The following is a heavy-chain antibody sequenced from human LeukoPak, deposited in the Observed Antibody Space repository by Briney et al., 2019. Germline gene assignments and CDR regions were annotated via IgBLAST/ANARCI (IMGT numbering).Heavy chain of an antibody. V-gene: IGHV1-18*04. J-gene: IGHJ6*04. Sequence: ASVKVSCKASGYTFTSYGISWLRQAPGQGLDWMGWISAYNGNTNYPQKLQGRVTMTTDTSTSTAYMELRSLRSDDTAVYYCARDRDVVVSNYYYGMDVWGKGTTVTVSS. CDR1: GYTFTSYG. D-gene: IGHD2-2*01. CDR3: ARDRDVVVSNYYYGMDV. CDR2: ISAYNGNT.